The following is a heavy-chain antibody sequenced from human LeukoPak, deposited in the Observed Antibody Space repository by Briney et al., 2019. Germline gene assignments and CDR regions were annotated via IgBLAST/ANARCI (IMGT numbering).Heavy chain of an antibody. CDR3: ARDGGTMTGYMYYFDH. V-gene: IGHV4-59*01. D-gene: IGHD1-1*01. CDR1: GDSLSGYY. CDR2: INHSGAP. Sequence: PSETLSLTCTVSGDSLSGYYCSWVRQPPGKGLEWIGYINHSGAPKSNPSLKSRVTMSEDTSTSLFSLNLSSVTAADTAVYYCARDGGTMTGYMYYFDHWGQGTLVTVSS. J-gene: IGHJ4*02.